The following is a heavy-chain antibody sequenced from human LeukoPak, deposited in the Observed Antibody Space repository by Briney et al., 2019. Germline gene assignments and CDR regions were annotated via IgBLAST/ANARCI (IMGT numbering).Heavy chain of an antibody. V-gene: IGHV3-48*04. CDR1: GFTFSSYA. D-gene: IGHD6-6*01. CDR2: ISSSGSTI. J-gene: IGHJ5*02. Sequence: GGSLRLSCAASGFTFSSYAMSWVRQAPGKGLEWVSGISSSGSTIYYADSVKGRFTISRDNAKNSLYLQMNSLRAEDTAVYYCAREVLSIAGAAFDPWGQGTLVTVSS. CDR3: AREVLSIAGAAFDP.